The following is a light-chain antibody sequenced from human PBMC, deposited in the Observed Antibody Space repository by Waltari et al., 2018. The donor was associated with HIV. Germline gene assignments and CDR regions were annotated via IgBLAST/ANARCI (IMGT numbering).Light chain of an antibody. Sequence: QSALTQPRSVSGSPVPSVTISCTGTSSDVGGYSYVSWSQQHPANAPKVLISAVTNRPSGAPDRFSGSKSGNTASLTISGRQAEDEADYYCCSYAGSYKYILGSGTKVTVL. CDR1: SSDVGGYSY. V-gene: IGLV2-11*01. J-gene: IGLJ1*01. CDR3: CSYAGSYKYI. CDR2: AVT.